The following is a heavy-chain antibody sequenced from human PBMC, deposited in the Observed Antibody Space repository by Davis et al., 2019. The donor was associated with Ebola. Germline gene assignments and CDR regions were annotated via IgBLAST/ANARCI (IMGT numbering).Heavy chain of an antibody. CDR1: GFTFGDYA. V-gene: IGHV3-49*04. J-gene: IGHJ4*02. CDR3: VTENWYRFES. D-gene: IGHD1/OR15-1a*01. CDR2: VRSKAYGGKA. Sequence: GGSLRLSCTGFGFTFGDYAMNWVRQAPGKGLEWVGFVRSKAYGGKAAYAASVQGRFTISRDDSKESLYLQMNSLRSDDTAVYYCVTENWYRFESWGQGTLVTVSS.